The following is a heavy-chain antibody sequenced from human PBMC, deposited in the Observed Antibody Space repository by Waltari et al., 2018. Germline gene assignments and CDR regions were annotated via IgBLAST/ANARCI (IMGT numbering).Heavy chain of an antibody. CDR3: ARASGDY. D-gene: IGHD3-10*01. Sequence: QVQLVESGGGVVQPGRSLRLSCAASGFTFSSYAMHWVRQAPGKGLEWVAVISYDGSNKYYADSVKGRFTISRDNSKNTLYLQMNILRAEDTAVYYCARASGDYWGQGTLVTVSS. J-gene: IGHJ4*02. CDR1: GFTFSSYA. V-gene: IGHV3-30*01. CDR2: ISYDGSNK.